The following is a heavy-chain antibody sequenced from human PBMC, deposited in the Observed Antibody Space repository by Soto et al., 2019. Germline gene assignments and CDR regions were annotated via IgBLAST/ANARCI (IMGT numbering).Heavy chain of an antibody. CDR1: GGSISNYY. CDR2: FYYTGIT. V-gene: IGHV4-59*08. J-gene: IGHJ4*01. Sequence: SETLSLTCTVSGGSISNYYWSWIRQPPGKGLEWIGYFYYTGITNYNPSLKSRISMSVDTSKNQFSLKLSSVTAADTAVYYCARHVVESLSFGQRVQHIDYWGHGTLVTVSS. CDR3: ARHVVESLSFGQRVQHIDY. D-gene: IGHD3-10*01.